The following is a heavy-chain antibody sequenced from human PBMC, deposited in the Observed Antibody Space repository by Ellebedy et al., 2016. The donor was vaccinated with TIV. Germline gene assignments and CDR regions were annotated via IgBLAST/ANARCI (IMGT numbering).Heavy chain of an antibody. CDR1: GGTFSSYA. V-gene: IGHV1-69*04. D-gene: IGHD3-3*01. CDR2: IIPILGIA. Sequence: AASVKVFCKASGGTFSSYAISWVRQAPRQGLDWLGRIIPILGIAKYAQKFQGRVTITADKSTSTAYMELSRLRSEDTAVYYCARRPSAGFWSGYYYYYYYGMDVWGQGTTVTDSS. J-gene: IGHJ6*02. CDR3: ARRPSAGFWSGYYYYYYYGMDV.